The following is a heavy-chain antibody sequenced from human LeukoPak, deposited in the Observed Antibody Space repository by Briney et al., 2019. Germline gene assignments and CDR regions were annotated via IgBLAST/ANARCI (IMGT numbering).Heavy chain of an antibody. V-gene: IGHV5-51*01. CDR1: GYRFTDYW. CDR3: ARGAAGTTPDYYYFGLDV. Sequence: GESLKISCKGSGYRFTDYWIGWVRQMPGKGLEWMGIIYPGDSDTRYSPSFQGRVTISADKSISTAHLQWSSLKASDTAMYYCARGAAGTTPDYYYFGLDVWGQGTTVRVSS. D-gene: IGHD1-7*01. CDR2: IYPGDSDT. J-gene: IGHJ6*02.